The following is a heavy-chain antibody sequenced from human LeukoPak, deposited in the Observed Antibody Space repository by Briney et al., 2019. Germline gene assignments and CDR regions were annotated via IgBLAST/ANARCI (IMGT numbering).Heavy chain of an antibody. CDR3: ARGGPEGDY. V-gene: IGHV3-21*01. CDR2: ISSSSSYI. J-gene: IGHJ4*02. D-gene: IGHD1-14*01. Sequence: GGSLRLSCAASGFTFSRYSMNWVRQAPGKGLEWVSSISSSSSYIYYADSAKGRFTISRDNAKNSLYLQMNSLRAEDTAVYYCARGGPEGDYWGQGTLVTVSS. CDR1: GFTFSRYS.